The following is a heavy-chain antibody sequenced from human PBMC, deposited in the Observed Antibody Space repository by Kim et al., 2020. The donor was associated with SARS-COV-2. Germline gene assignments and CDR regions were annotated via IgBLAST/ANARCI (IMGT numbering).Heavy chain of an antibody. CDR2: ISWNSGSI. Sequence: GGSLRLSCAASGFTFDDYAMHWVRQAPGKGLEWVSGISWNSGSIGYADSVKGRFTISRDNAKNSLYLQMNSLRAEDTALYYCAKGGAGFGYSYEEDNWGQGTLLTVSS. V-gene: IGHV3-9*01. J-gene: IGHJ4*02. D-gene: IGHD5-18*01. CDR1: GFTFDDYA. CDR3: AKGGAGFGYSYEEDN.